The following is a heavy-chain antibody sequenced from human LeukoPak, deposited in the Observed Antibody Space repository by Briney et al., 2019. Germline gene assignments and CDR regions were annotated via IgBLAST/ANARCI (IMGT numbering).Heavy chain of an antibody. CDR1: GDSITNFY. V-gene: IGHV4-59*01. CDR3: ARWMGTWNAFDI. CDR2: IYYTGST. Sequence: PSETLSLTCTVSGDSITNFYWNWIRQPPGKGLEWIGYIYYTGSTTFNPSLKSRVTMSVDTSKNQFSLKLSSVTGADTAVYFCARWMGTWNAFDIWGQGTVVTVSS. J-gene: IGHJ3*02. D-gene: IGHD1-1*01.